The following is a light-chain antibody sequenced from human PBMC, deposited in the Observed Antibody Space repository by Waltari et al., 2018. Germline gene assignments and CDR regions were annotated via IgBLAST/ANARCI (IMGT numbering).Light chain of an antibody. V-gene: IGLV4-69*01. CDR1: SGHSSYA. J-gene: IGLJ2*01. CDR2: LNSDGSH. Sequence: QLVLTQSPSASTSLGASVKLTCTLSSGHSSYAIAWHQQQPETGPRYLMKLNSDGSHSKGDGIPDRFSGSSSGAERYLTISSLQSEDGADYYCQTWGTGIRVFGGGTKLTVL. CDR3: QTWGTGIRV.